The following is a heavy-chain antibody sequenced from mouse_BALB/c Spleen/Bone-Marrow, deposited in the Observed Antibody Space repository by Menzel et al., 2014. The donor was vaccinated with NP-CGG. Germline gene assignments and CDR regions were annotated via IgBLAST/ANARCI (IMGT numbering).Heavy chain of an antibody. CDR3: TRDDGGLAY. J-gene: IGHJ3*01. CDR2: IYPSDSYT. V-gene: IGHV1-69*02. D-gene: IGHD1-1*02. Sequence: QVQLQQPGTDLVRPGASVKLSCKASGYTFTSYWINWVKQRPGQGLEWIGNIYPSDSYTNYNQKFKDKATLTVDKSSSTAYMHLSSPTSEDPAVYYCTRDDGGLAYWVQETLVMVSS. CDR1: GYTFTSYW.